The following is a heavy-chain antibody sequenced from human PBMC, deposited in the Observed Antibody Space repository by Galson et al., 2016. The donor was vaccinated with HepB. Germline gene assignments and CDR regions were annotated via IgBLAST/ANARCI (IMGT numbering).Heavy chain of an antibody. CDR2: VNGGGYNT. D-gene: IGHD1-20*01. V-gene: IGHV3-23*01. CDR1: GFTFTDYA. J-gene: IGHJ4*02. Sequence: SLRLSCAASGFTFTDYALSWVRQAPGGGLEWVSAVNGGGYNTYYADSVGGRFTVSRDISKNTVFLEMNSLRGDDTAIYYCAKNGPNSWNYFDHWGQGTLVTVSS. CDR3: AKNGPNSWNYFDH.